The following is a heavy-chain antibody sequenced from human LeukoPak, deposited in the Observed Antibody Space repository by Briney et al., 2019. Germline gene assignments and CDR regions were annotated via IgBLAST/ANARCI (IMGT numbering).Heavy chain of an antibody. J-gene: IGHJ4*02. CDR2: IKSKTDGGTT. CDR1: GFTVSSNY. Sequence: PGGSLRLSCAASGFTVSSNYMSWVRQVPGKGLEWVGRIKSKTDGGTTDYAAPVRGRFTLSRDDSKNTLYLQMNSLNTEDTAVYYCARRHHFGFLDSWGQGTLVTVSS. V-gene: IGHV3-15*01. D-gene: IGHD3-10*01. CDR3: ARRHHFGFLDS.